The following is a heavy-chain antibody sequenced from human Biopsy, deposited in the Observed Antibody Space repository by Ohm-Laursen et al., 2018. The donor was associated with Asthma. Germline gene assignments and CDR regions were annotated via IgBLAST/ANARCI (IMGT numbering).Heavy chain of an antibody. Sequence: SDTLSLTCSVSGGSISSGAYFWSWARHHPGKGLEWIGYINYSGTTYYNPSLKSRVTIAVETSKNQFSLTLTSVTAADTALYYCARDLAGHCTSASCYGFDSWGQGAQVTVSS. CDR3: ARDLAGHCTSASCYGFDS. D-gene: IGHD2-2*01. J-gene: IGHJ5*01. V-gene: IGHV4-31*03. CDR1: GGSISSGAYF. CDR2: INYSGTT.